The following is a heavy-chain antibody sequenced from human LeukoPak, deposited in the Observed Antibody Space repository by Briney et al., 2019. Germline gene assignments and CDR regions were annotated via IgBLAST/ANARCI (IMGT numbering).Heavy chain of an antibody. J-gene: IGHJ4*02. D-gene: IGHD6-13*01. V-gene: IGHV4-59*11. CDR2: IYYSGST. CDR1: GGSISSHY. Sequence: SETLSLTCTVSGGSISSHYWSWIRQPPGKGLEWIGYIYYSGSTNYNPSLKSRVTISVDTSKNQFSLKLSSVTAADTAVYYCARDLAAAGGTYDYWGQGTLVTVSS. CDR3: ARDLAAAGGTYDY.